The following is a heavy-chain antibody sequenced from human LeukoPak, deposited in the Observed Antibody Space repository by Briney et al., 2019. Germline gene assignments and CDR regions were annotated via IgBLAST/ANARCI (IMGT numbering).Heavy chain of an antibody. V-gene: IGHV3-48*03. D-gene: IGHD6-19*01. CDR2: ISSSGSTI. CDR3: GKDAHSSGWRGGVDS. J-gene: IGHJ4*02. CDR1: GFTFSSYE. Sequence: GGSLRLSCAASGFTFSSYEMNWVRQAPGKGLEWVSYISSSGSTIYYADSVKGRFTISRDDSNNTLYLQVNSLRAEDTAVYYCGKDAHSSGWRGGVDSWGQGTLVTVSS.